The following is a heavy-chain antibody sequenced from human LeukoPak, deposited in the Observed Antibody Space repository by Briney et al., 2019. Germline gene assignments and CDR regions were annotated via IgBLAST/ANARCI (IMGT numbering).Heavy chain of an antibody. CDR3: TTTMVRGVIIKPYYFDY. CDR1: GFSFSTYA. D-gene: IGHD3-10*01. CDR2: ISDDGTSI. Sequence: GRSLRLSCAASGFSFSTYAMQWVRQAPGKGLEWVAVISDDGTSIYYADSVKGRFTISRDNSKNTLHLQMNSLKTEDTAVYYCTTTMVRGVIIKPYYFDYWGQGTLVTVSS. V-gene: IGHV3-30*04. J-gene: IGHJ4*02.